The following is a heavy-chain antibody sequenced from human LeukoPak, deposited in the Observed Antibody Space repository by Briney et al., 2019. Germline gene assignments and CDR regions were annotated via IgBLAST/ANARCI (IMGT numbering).Heavy chain of an antibody. J-gene: IGHJ3*02. Sequence: SETLSLTCAVYGGSFSGYYWSWIRQPPGKGLEWIGSIYHSGSTYYNPSLKSRVTISVDTSKNQFSLKLSSVTAADTAVYYCARYDLWSGWTVGINAFDIWGQGTMVTVSS. CDR1: GGSFSGYY. V-gene: IGHV4-34*01. CDR3: ARYDLWSGWTVGINAFDI. CDR2: IYHSGST. D-gene: IGHD3-3*01.